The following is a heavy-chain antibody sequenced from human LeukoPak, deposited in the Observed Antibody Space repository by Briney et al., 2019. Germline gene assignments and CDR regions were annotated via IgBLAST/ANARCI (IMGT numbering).Heavy chain of an antibody. CDR1: GVTFSSYS. Sequence: PGGSLRLSCAASGVTFSSYSMNWVRQAPGKGLEWVSSISSSSSYIYYADSVKGRFTISRDNAKNSLYLQMNSLRAEDTAVYYCASPQAVAGTGAFDYWGQGTLVTVSS. CDR2: ISSSSSYI. CDR3: ASPQAVAGTGAFDY. D-gene: IGHD6-19*01. V-gene: IGHV3-21*01. J-gene: IGHJ4*02.